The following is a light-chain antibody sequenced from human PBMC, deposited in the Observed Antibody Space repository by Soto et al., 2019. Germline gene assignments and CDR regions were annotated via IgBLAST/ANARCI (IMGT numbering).Light chain of an antibody. CDR2: KAS. V-gene: IGKV1-5*03. J-gene: IGKJ4*01. CDR3: QHYNSYPLT. Sequence: DIQMTQSPSTLSASVGDRVTITCRASQSISTLLAWYQQKPGKAPKLLIFKASSLDTGVPSRFSGSGSRTEFTLTISSLQPDDIATYYCQHYNSYPLTFGGGTKVEIK. CDR1: QSISTL.